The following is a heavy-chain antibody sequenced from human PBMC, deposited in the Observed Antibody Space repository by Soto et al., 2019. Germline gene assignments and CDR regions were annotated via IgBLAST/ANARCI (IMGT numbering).Heavy chain of an antibody. V-gene: IGHV3-30-3*01. CDR3: ARVHSSGLFDY. CDR2: ISYDGSNK. J-gene: IGHJ4*02. CDR1: GFTFSSYA. Sequence: QVQLVESGGGVVQPGRSLRLSCAASGFTFSSYAMHWVRQAPGKGLEWVAVISYDGSNKYYADSVKGRFTISRDNSKNTLYLQMNSLRAEDTAVYYCARVHSSGLFDYGGQGTLVTVSS. D-gene: IGHD6-19*01.